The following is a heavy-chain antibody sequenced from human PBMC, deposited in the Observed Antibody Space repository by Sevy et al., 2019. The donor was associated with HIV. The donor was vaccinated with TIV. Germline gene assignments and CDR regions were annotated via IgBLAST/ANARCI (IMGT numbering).Heavy chain of an antibody. Sequence: GGSLRLSCVASGFTFSKYSMSWVRQPPGKGLEWVSTLSFGCGEINYADSVKGRFTITRDNSKSSVYLQMNNLRPEDTAVYYCAREGCTKPHDYWGQGTLVTVSS. J-gene: IGHJ4*02. V-gene: IGHV3-23*01. D-gene: IGHD2-8*01. CDR2: LSFGCGEI. CDR1: GFTFSKYS. CDR3: AREGCTKPHDY.